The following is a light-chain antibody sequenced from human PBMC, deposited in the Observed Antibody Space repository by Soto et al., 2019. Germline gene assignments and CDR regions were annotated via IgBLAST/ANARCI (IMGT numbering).Light chain of an antibody. CDR3: QQYNVWPLT. Sequence: EIVMTQSPATLSVSPGERATLSCRASQSVSSNFAWYQQKPGQTPQLLIYVASTRATGIPARFSGSGAGTKFTLTISSLQSEEFAVYYCQQYNVWPLTFGGGTKVEFK. J-gene: IGKJ4*01. CDR2: VAS. CDR1: QSVSSN. V-gene: IGKV3-15*01.